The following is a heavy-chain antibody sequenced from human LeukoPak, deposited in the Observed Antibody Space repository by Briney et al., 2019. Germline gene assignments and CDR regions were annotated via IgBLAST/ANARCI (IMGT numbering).Heavy chain of an antibody. J-gene: IGHJ4*02. CDR1: GGSISSSSYY. V-gene: IGHV4-39*07. CDR2: IYYSGST. D-gene: IGHD6-13*01. Sequence: SETLSLTCTVSGGSISSSSYYWGWIRQPPGKGLEWIGSIYYSGSTYYNPSLKSRVTISVDTSKNQFSLKLSSVTAADTAVYYCARDYVSSWSRHDNFDYWGQGTLVTVSS. CDR3: ARDYVSSWSRHDNFDY.